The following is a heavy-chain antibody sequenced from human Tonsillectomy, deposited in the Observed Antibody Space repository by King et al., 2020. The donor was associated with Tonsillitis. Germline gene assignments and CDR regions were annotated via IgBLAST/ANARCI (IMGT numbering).Heavy chain of an antibody. J-gene: IGHJ4*02. D-gene: IGHD6-6*01. CDR1: GFSFSDYY. CDR2: ISNSGDMI. V-gene: IGHV3-11*01. CDR3: ARDPPVYGSSSGDFDY. Sequence: VQLVESGGGLVKPGGSLRLSCAASGFSFSDYYMNWIRQAPGKGLAWVSYISNSGDMIYYADSVKGRFTISRDNAKNLLYLQMNSLRAEDTATYYCARDPPVYGSSSGDFDYWGQGTLVTVSS.